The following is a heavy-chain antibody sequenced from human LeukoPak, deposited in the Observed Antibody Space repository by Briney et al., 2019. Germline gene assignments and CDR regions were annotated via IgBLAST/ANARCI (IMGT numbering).Heavy chain of an antibody. V-gene: IGHV4-39*01. CDR2: IYYSGST. J-gene: IGHJ4*02. CDR1: GGSISSSSYY. CDR3: ARRGPNWGYVDY. D-gene: IGHD7-27*01. Sequence: SETLSLTCTVSGGSISSSSYYWGWIRQPPGKGLEWIGSIYYSGSTYYNPSLKSRVTISVDTSKNQFSLKLSSVTAADTAVYYCARRGPNWGYVDYWGQGTLVTVSS.